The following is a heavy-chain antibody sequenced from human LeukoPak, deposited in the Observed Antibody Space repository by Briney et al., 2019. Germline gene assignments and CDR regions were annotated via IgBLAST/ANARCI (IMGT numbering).Heavy chain of an antibody. CDR3: ARQKKIVLVVYAIGYYFDY. J-gene: IGHJ4*02. CDR1: GVSFSGYY. CDR2: INHSGST. Sequence: PSETLSLTCAVYGVSFSGYYWSWIRQPPGKGLEWIGEINHSGSTNYNPSLKSRVTISVDTSKNQFSLKLSSVTAADTAVYYCARQKKIVLVVYAIGYYFDYWGQGTLVTVSS. V-gene: IGHV4-34*01. D-gene: IGHD2-8*02.